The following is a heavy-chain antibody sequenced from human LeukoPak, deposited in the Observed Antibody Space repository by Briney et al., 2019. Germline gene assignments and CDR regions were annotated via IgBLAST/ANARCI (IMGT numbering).Heavy chain of an antibody. CDR2: ISTDGGST. CDR3: ARGPPLFDP. CDR1: GFTFSNYG. V-gene: IGHV3-64*04. J-gene: IGHJ5*02. Sequence: GGSLRLSCTASGFTFSNYGMHWVRQAPGKGLEYVSAISTDGGSTYYADSVKGRFTISRDNTKNSLYLQMNSLRAEDTAVYYCARGPPLFDPWGQGTLVTVSS.